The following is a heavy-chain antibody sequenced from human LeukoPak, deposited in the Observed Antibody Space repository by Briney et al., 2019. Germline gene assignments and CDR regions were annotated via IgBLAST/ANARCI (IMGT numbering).Heavy chain of an antibody. J-gene: IGHJ4*02. Sequence: ASVNLSCKTFGYTFTPYYVHWMPQAPRPPLEWMGWINPKIRDTEYAQNFNGRVTMTRDSSIATAYMSMNTLSPDDTAVYYCARDRGPSYDSGIYYQSYFQYWGQGTLVAVSS. CDR3: ARDRGPSYDSGIYYQSYFQY. CDR1: GYTFTPYY. V-gene: IGHV1-2*02. CDR2: INPKIRDT. D-gene: IGHD3-10*01.